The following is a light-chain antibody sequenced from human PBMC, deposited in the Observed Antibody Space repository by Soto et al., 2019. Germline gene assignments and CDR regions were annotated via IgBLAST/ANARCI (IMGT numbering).Light chain of an antibody. J-gene: IGLJ2*01. CDR2: EVS. Sequence: QSVLTQPASVSGSPGQSITISCTGTSSDVGGYNYVSWYQQHPGKAPTLMIYEVSNQPSGVSNRFSGSKSGNTASLTISGLQAEDEADYYCSSYTSSSTVVFGGGTKVTVL. V-gene: IGLV2-14*01. CDR1: SSDVGGYNY. CDR3: SSYTSSSTVV.